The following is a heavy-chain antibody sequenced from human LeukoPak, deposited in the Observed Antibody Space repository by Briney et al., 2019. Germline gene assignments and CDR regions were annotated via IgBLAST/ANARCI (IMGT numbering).Heavy chain of an antibody. CDR1: GGSFSGYY. D-gene: IGHD6-6*01. Sequence: SETLSLTCAVYGGSFSGYYWSWIRQPPGKGLEWIGEINHSGSTNYNPSLKSRVTISVDTSKNQFSLKLSSVTAADTAVYYCARKIRSSRRRDYNWFDPWGQGTLVTVSS. CDR3: ARKIRSSRRRDYNWFDP. J-gene: IGHJ5*02. V-gene: IGHV4-34*01. CDR2: INHSGST.